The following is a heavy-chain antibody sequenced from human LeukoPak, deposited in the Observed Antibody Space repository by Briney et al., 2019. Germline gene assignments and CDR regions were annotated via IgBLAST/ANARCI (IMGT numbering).Heavy chain of an antibody. CDR3: SRGVGATDS. CDR1: GVTFSSYW. J-gene: IGHJ4*02. V-gene: IGHV3-74*01. Sequence: SGGSLRLSCTASGVTFSSYWRHSGRQAPGKGLVWVSRITSDGSSTSHADSVKGRFTISRDNAKNTLYLQMNSLRAEDTAVYYCSRGVGATDSWGQGTLVTVSS. D-gene: IGHD1-26*01. CDR2: ITSDGSST.